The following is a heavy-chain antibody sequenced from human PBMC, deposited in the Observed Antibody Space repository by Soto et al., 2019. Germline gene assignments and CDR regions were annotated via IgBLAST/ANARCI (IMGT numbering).Heavy chain of an antibody. Sequence: EVQLVESGGGLVQPGGSLRLSCAASGFTVSVNYMNWVRQAPGKGLEWGAVIYRGTTYYAGSVKGTFNMSRDNSKNTQYIHRSSLRPEDTAVYYCARDVDRRDYDSTGYSFDYWGQGTLVAVSS. D-gene: IGHD3-22*01. CDR3: ARDVDRRDYDSTGYSFDY. V-gene: IGHV3-66*01. CDR2: IYRGTT. J-gene: IGHJ4*02. CDR1: GFTVSVNY.